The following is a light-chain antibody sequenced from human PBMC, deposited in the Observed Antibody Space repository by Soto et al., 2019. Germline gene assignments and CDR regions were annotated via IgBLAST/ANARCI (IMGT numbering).Light chain of an antibody. CDR2: AAS. CDR1: QSVSNNY. Sequence: EIVLTQSPGTLSMSPGERATLSCRASQSVSNNYLAWYQQKPGQAPRLLIFAASSRATGIPDRFSGSGSGTYFTLTISRLEPEDFAMYYCQQYDTYSPRLAFGGGNTVEIK. J-gene: IGKJ4*01. V-gene: IGKV3-20*01. CDR3: QQYDTYSPRLA.